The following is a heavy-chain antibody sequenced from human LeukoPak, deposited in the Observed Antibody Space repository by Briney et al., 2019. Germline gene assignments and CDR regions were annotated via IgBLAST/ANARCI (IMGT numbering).Heavy chain of an antibody. J-gene: IGHJ4*02. Sequence: PSETLSLTCTVSGGSISSNSHYWAWIRQPPGKGLEWIGSIHYSGSTFYSPSLKSRVTISVDTSKNQFSLILTSMTASDTAVYYCAREEASVGDYWGQGILVTVSS. CDR2: IHYSGST. CDR3: AREEASVGDY. V-gene: IGHV4-39*01. D-gene: IGHD2-21*01. CDR1: GGSISSNSHY.